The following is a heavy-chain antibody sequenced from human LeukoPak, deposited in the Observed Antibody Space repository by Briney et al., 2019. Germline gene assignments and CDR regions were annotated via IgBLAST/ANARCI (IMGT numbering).Heavy chain of an antibody. CDR3: ARVSGYYGSRKTFQH. CDR2: INHSGST. D-gene: IGHD3-10*01. CDR1: GGSFSGYY. V-gene: IGHV4-34*01. Sequence: TSSETLSLTCAVYGGSFSGYYWSWIRQPPGKGLEWIGEINHSGSTNYNPSLKSRVTISVDTSKNQFSLKLSSVTAADTAVYYCARVSGYYGSRKTFQHWGQGTLVTVSS. J-gene: IGHJ1*01.